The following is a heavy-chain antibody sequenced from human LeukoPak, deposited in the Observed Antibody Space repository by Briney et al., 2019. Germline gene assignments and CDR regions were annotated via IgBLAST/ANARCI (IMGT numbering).Heavy chain of an antibody. V-gene: IGHV4-59*01. J-gene: IGHJ3*01. CDR1: GGSFSGYY. CDR3: ARAPMAITTSAFPDAFDF. Sequence: MTSETLSLTCAVYGGSFSGYYWSWIRQTPGKGLEWIGYVSYSGGTNYNPSLKRRVSISLDTSKNQFSLKLSSPAAADPAVYYCARAPMAITTSAFPDAFDFWGQGTMVTVSS. D-gene: IGHD5-12*01. CDR2: VSYSGGT.